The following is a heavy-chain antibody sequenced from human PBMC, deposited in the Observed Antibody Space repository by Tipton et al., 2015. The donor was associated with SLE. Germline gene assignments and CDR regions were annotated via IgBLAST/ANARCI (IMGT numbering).Heavy chain of an antibody. D-gene: IGHD1-26*01. J-gene: IGHJ3*02. CDR1: GDSISSGSYY. CDR2: IYTSGKT. Sequence: TLSLTCTASGDSISSGSYYWSWIRQPAGRGLEWIGRIYTSGKTNYNPSLKSRVTISVDTSKNQFSLKMNSVTAADTAVFFCARGPPGGSYVDAFDIWGQGIMVTVSS. CDR3: ARGPPGGSYVDAFDI. V-gene: IGHV4-61*02.